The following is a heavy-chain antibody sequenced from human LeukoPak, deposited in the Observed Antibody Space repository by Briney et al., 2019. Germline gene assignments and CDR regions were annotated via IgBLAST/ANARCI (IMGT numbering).Heavy chain of an antibody. CDR3: ARAPHRDWFDP. J-gene: IGHJ5*02. V-gene: IGHV1-18*01. CDR2: IGAYNGNA. CDR1: GGTFSSYA. Sequence: ASVKVSCKASGGTFSSYAISWVRQAPGQGLEWMGWIGAYNGNANYAQKLQGRVTMTTDTSTSTAYMELRSLRSDDTAVYYCARAPHRDWFDPWGQGTLVTVSS. D-gene: IGHD1-14*01.